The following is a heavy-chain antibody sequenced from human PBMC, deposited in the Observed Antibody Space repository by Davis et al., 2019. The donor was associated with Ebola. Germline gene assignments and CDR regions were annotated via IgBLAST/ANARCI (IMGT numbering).Heavy chain of an antibody. D-gene: IGHD2-15*01. CDR1: GGTFSSYA. Sequence: AASVKVSCKASGGTFSSYAISWVRQAPGQGLEWMGGIIPIFGTANYAQKFQGRVTITADKSTSTAYMELSSLRSEDTAVYYCAREDGLGEVVVVDYWGQGTLVTVSS. CDR3: AREDGLGEVVVVDY. CDR2: IIPIFGTA. J-gene: IGHJ4*02. V-gene: IGHV1-69*06.